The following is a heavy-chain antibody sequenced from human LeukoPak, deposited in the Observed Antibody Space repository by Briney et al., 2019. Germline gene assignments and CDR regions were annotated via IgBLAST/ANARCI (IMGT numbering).Heavy chain of an antibody. V-gene: IGHV3-23*01. Sequence: EGSLRLSCAASGFTFSSYAMSWVRQAPGKGLEWVSAISGSGGSTYYADSVKGRFTISRDNSKNTLYLQMNSLRAEDTAVYYCAKDPITMIVVVIPNYFDYWGQGTLVTVSS. CDR3: AKDPITMIVVVIPNYFDY. CDR1: GFTFSSYA. CDR2: ISGSGGST. J-gene: IGHJ4*02. D-gene: IGHD3-22*01.